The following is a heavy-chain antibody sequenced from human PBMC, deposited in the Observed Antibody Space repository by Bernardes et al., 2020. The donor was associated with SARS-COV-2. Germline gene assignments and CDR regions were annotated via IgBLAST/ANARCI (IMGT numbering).Heavy chain of an antibody. CDR1: GYTFTSYD. CDR3: ARGLLELRVWFDPSGFINDY. V-gene: IGHV1-8*01. J-gene: IGHJ4*02. CDR2: MNPNSGNT. Sequence: ASVKVSCKASGYTFTSYDINWVRQATGQGLEWMGWMNPNSGNTGYAQKFQGRVTMTRNTSISTAYMELSSLRSEDTAVYYCARGLLELRVWFDPSGFINDYWGLGTQITVSS. D-gene: IGHD1-7*01.